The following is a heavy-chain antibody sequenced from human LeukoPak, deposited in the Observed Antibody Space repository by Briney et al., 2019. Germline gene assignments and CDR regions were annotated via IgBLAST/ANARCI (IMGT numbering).Heavy chain of an antibody. CDR2: ISSNGGST. V-gene: IGHV3-64D*06. CDR3: VKSVLRYFDWLPDY. Sequence: GGSLRLSCAASGFTFSSYAMHWVRQAPGKGLEYVSAISSNGGSTYYADSVKGRFTISRDNSKNTLYLQMSSLRAEDTAVYYCVKSVLRYFDWLPDYWGQGTLVTVSS. D-gene: IGHD3-9*01. J-gene: IGHJ4*02. CDR1: GFTFSSYA.